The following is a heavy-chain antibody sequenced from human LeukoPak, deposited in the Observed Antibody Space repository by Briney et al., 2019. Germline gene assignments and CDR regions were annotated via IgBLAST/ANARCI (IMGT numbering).Heavy chain of an antibody. Sequence: PGGSLRLSCAASGFALSDVWMSWVRQAPGKGLEWVGRIKAKIHGGTADYAAPVEARFTISRDDSKNTLYLQMDSLKIEDTAVYYCTTGDSFSVNKGGQGALVTVSS. D-gene: IGHD3-3*02. J-gene: IGHJ4*02. CDR2: IKAKIHGGTA. CDR1: GFALSDVW. CDR3: TTGDSFSVNK. V-gene: IGHV3-15*01.